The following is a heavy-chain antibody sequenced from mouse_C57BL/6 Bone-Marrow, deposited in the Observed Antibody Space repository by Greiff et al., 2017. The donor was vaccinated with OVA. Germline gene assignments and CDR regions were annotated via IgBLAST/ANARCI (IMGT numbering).Heavy chain of an antibody. CDR3: ARLGYYGSSGFDH. D-gene: IGHD1-1*01. Sequence: VQLQHPGAELVMPGASVKLSCKASGYTFTSYWMHWVKQRPGQGLEWIGEIDPSDSYTNYNQKFKGKSTLTVDKSSSTAYMQLSSLTSEDSAVYYCARLGYYGSSGFDHWGQGTTLTVSS. CDR1: GYTFTSYW. V-gene: IGHV1-69*01. CDR2: IDPSDSYT. J-gene: IGHJ2*01.